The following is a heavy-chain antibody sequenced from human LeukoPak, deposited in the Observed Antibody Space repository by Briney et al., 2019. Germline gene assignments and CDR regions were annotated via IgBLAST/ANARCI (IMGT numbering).Heavy chain of an antibody. J-gene: IGHJ4*02. Sequence: GGSLRLSCAASGFTFSRYAMSWVRQAPGKGLEWVSSIGGSDGRTYYAKSVRGRFTISRDNSKNTLSLQMNSLRVEDTAVYFCADPPNADYWGQGTLVTVSS. CDR2: IGGSDGRT. CDR3: ADPPNADY. CDR1: GFTFSRYA. D-gene: IGHD4/OR15-4a*01. V-gene: IGHV3-23*01.